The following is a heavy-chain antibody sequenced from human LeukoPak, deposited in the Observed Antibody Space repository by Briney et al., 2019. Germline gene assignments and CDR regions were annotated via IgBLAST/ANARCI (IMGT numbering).Heavy chain of an antibody. Sequence: PGGSLRLSCAASGFTFSSYAMNWVRQAPGKGLEWVSSISGGGETTYYADSAKGRFTISRDNSQNTLYLQMNSPRAEDTAVYYCARDCADYVGYCFFDYWGQGTLVTVSS. CDR2: ISGGGETT. J-gene: IGHJ4*02. V-gene: IGHV3-23*01. D-gene: IGHD4-17*01. CDR1: GFTFSSYA. CDR3: ARDCADYVGYCFFDY.